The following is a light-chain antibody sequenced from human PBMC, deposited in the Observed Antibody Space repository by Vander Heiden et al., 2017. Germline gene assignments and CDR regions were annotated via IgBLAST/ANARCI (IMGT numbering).Light chain of an antibody. CDR3: QQHESLPT. CDR1: QYIGKY. CDR2: AAS. J-gene: IGKJ2*01. V-gene: IGKV1-33*01. Sequence: DIQMTQSPAFLSASVGDRVTITCQASQYIGKYLSWYQQKPGKAPNLLIYAASNLEVVVPSRFSASGSGTEFILTINSLQPEDIAVYYCQQHESLPTFGQGTKVEIK.